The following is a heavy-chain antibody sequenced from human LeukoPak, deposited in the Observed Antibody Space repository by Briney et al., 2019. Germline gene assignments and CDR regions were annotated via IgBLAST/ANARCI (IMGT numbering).Heavy chain of an antibody. CDR3: ARDIGDGIHRYSSGWHPGGNYFDY. J-gene: IGHJ4*02. D-gene: IGHD6-19*01. CDR2: IIPIFGTA. Sequence: SVKVSCKASGGTFSSYAISWVRQAPGQGLEWMGGIIPIFGTANYARKFQGRVTITADESTSTAYMELSSLRSEDTAVYYCARDIGDGIHRYSSGWHPGGNYFDYWGQGTLVTVSS. V-gene: IGHV1-69*13. CDR1: GGTFSSYA.